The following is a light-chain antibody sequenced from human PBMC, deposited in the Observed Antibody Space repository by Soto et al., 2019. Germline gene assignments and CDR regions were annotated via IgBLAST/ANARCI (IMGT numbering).Light chain of an antibody. Sequence: IVLTKAPGTLSLSPGERATLSCRASQSVDSSYLAWYQQTPGQAPRLLIYGASSRATGIPDTFSGSGSGTEFILTISRLEAEDFAVYYCQQYGSSPLTLGGGTKVEIK. V-gene: IGKV3-20*01. CDR3: QQYGSSPLT. CDR1: QSVDSSY. CDR2: GAS. J-gene: IGKJ4*01.